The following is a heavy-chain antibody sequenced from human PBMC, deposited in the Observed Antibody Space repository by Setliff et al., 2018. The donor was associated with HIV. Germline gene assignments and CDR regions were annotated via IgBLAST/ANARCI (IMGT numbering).Heavy chain of an antibody. J-gene: IGHJ5*02. V-gene: IGHV4-39*01. D-gene: IGHD6-19*01. CDR3: ARLGAVAGPFGRFDP. CDR2: IYHTGST. CDR1: GGFISSSSYY. Sequence: SETLSLTCTVSGGFISSSSYYWAWIRQPPGKGLEWVGHIYHTGSTYYNPSLKSRVSISVATSKSQFSLNIYSVTAADTAVYYCARLGAVAGPFGRFDPWDQGTLVTVSS.